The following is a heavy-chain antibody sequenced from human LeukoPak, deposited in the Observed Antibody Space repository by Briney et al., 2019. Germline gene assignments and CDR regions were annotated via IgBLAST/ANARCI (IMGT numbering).Heavy chain of an antibody. D-gene: IGHD2-15*01. CDR3: ARGRHTTRYCSGGSCYSGLAFDY. J-gene: IGHJ4*02. V-gene: IGHV4-39*07. CDR2: IYYSGST. Sequence: SETLSLTCTVSGGSISSSSYYWGWIRQPPGKGLDWIGSIYYSGSTYYNPSLKSRVTISVDTSKNQFSLKLSSVTAADTAVYYCARGRHTTRYCSGGSCYSGLAFDYWGQGTLVTVSS. CDR1: GGSISSSSYY.